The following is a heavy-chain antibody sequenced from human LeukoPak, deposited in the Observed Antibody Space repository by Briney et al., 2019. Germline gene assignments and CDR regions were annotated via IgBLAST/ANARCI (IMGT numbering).Heavy chain of an antibody. V-gene: IGHV3-30-3*01. CDR1: RFTFSSYA. CDR3: ARAALQYSSGWLGY. D-gene: IGHD6-19*01. CDR2: ISYDGSNK. Sequence: GRSLRLSCAASRFTFSSYAMHWVSQAPGKGLEWVAVISYDGSNKYYADSVKGRFTISRDNSKNTLYLQMNSLRAEDTAVYYCARAALQYSSGWLGYWGQGTLVTVSS. J-gene: IGHJ4*02.